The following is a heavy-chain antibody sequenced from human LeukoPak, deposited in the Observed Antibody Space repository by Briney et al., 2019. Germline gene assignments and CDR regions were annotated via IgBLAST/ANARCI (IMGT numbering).Heavy chain of an antibody. V-gene: IGHV4-59*08. Sequence: PSETLSLTCTVSGGSISNYYWSWIRQSPGKGLEWIGYIHYNGGTKYNPSLKSRVIISVDMSMNQFSLKLSSVTAADTAMYYCAKHSVLTGSGYAFDIWGQGTVVTVSS. CDR1: GGSISNYY. CDR2: IHYNGGT. J-gene: IGHJ3*02. D-gene: IGHD3-9*01. CDR3: AKHSVLTGSGYAFDI.